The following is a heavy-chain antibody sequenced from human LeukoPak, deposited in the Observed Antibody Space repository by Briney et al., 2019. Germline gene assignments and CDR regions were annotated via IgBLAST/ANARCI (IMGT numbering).Heavy chain of an antibody. Sequence: PETLSLTCTVSGGSLSSYYWSWIRQPPGKGLEWIGYIYYIGSTNYNPSPKRRVTISVDTSKNQFPLKLSSVTAADTAVYYCATGSSLIAAAGIIDYWGQGTLVTVSS. D-gene: IGHD6-13*01. CDR2: IYYIGST. V-gene: IGHV4-59*01. CDR3: ATGSSLIAAAGIIDY. J-gene: IGHJ4*02. CDR1: GGSLSSYY.